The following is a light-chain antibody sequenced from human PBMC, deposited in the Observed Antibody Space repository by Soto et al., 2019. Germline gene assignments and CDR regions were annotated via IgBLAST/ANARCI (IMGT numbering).Light chain of an antibody. CDR3: QQYNNWPLT. CDR2: GAS. V-gene: IGKV3-15*01. J-gene: IGKJ4*01. Sequence: EIVMTQSPATLSVSPRERATLSCRASQTVNNNLAWYQQKPGQAPRLLIYGASARATGIPARFSGSGTGTEFTLTISRLQSEDFAVYYCQQYNNWPLTFGGGTKVEIK. CDR1: QTVNNN.